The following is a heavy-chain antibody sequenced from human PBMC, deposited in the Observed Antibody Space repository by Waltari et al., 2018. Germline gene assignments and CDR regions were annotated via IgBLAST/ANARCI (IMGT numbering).Heavy chain of an antibody. CDR2: MYYSGST. CDR3: AKLDYGDPRGFDF. D-gene: IGHD4-17*01. J-gene: IGHJ4*02. Sequence: QLQLQESGPGLVQPSETLSLTCTVSGGSISRSSYYWGWIRQPPGKGPEWIGSMYYSGSTYYNPSLKSRVIISVDTSKNQFSLKLSSVTAADTAVYYCAKLDYGDPRGFDFWGQGTLVTVSS. CDR1: GGSISRSSYY. V-gene: IGHV4-39*01.